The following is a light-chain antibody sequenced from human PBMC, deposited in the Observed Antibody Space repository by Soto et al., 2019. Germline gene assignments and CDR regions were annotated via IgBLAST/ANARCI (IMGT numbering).Light chain of an antibody. CDR1: NIGTKS. V-gene: IGLV3-21*02. CDR3: QVWDSTSDLVV. J-gene: IGLJ2*01. Sequence: SYELTQSPSVSVAPGQTVRITCEEDNIGTKSVHWYQQKPGQAPVLVVYDDNDRPSGIPERFSGSNSGTTATLAISRVEAGDEADYYCQVWDSTSDLVVFGGGTKLTVL. CDR2: DDN.